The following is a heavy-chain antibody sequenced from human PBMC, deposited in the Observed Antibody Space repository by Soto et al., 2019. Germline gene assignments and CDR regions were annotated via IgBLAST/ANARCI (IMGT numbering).Heavy chain of an antibody. CDR2: IHSIGST. CDR1: VGSISSGDYY. V-gene: IGHV4-30-4*02. Sequence: PSETLSVTCTVSVGSISSGDYYWSWILQPPGNSMEWIGYIHSIGSTYYNPSRKSRVTISVDTSKNKLSMKLSSVTAAYTAIYYRATAFTEYYYDSRGYYPGLWGQGNMVTVSS. D-gene: IGHD3-22*01. J-gene: IGHJ1*01. CDR3: ATAFTEYYYDSRGYYPGL.